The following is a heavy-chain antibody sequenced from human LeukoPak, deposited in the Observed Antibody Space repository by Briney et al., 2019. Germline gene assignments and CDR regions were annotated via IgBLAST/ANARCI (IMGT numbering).Heavy chain of an antibody. CDR3: ASGGGNYYYYMDV. D-gene: IGHD3-16*01. J-gene: IGHJ6*03. V-gene: IGHV1-69*05. CDR2: IIPIFGTA. Sequence: WVRQAPGXGLEWMGGIIPIFGTANYAQKFQGRVTITTDESTSTAYMELSSLRSEDTAVYYCASGGGNYYYYMDVWGKGTTVTVSS.